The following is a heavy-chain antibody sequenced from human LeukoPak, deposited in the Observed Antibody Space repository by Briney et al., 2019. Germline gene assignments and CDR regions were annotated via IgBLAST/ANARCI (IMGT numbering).Heavy chain of an antibody. Sequence: SETLSLTCTVSGGSISSGSYYWSWIRQPAGKGLEWIGRIYTSGSTNYNPSLKSRVTISVDTSKNQFSLKLSSVSAADTAVYYCASVEIYYYYMDVWGKGTTVTISS. D-gene: IGHD5-24*01. CDR2: IYTSGST. CDR1: GGSISSGSYY. CDR3: ASVEIYYYYMDV. J-gene: IGHJ6*03. V-gene: IGHV4-61*02.